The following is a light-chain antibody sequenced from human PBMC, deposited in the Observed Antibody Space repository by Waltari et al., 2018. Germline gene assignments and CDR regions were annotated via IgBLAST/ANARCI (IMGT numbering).Light chain of an antibody. J-gene: IGKJ2*01. Sequence: EIVMTQSPATLSVSPGERATLSCRASQSATNYLAWYQQKPGQAPRLLIFGTSTRATGVPARFSGSGSGTEFILTMSSLQSAESVVYYCQQYSKWPPFTFGQGTSLGIK. CDR2: GTS. CDR3: QQYSKWPPFT. V-gene: IGKV3-15*01. CDR1: QSATNY.